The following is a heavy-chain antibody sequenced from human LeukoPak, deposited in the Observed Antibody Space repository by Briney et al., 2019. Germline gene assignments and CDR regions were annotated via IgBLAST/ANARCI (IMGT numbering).Heavy chain of an antibody. Sequence: GGSLRLSCAASGFTFSSYGMHWVRQAPGKGLEWVAVIWYDGSNKYYADSVKGRFTISRDNSKNTLYLQMNSLRAEDTAVYYCASDLGCSSTSCYTPTYFDLWGRGTLVTVSS. CDR3: ASDLGCSSTSCYTPTYFDL. V-gene: IGHV3-33*01. CDR2: IWYDGSNK. D-gene: IGHD2-2*02. J-gene: IGHJ2*01. CDR1: GFTFSSYG.